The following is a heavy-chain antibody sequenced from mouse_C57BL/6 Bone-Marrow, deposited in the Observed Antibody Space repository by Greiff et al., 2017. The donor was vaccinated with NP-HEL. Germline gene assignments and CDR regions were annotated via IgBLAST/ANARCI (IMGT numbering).Heavy chain of an antibody. CDR3: ARKTTVVATRRYAMDY. Sequence: VKLQESGAELARPGASVKLSCKASGYTFTSYGISWVKQRTGQGLEWIGEIYPRSGNTYYNEKFKGKATLTADKSSSTAYMELRSLTSEDSAVYFCARKTTVVATRRYAMDYWGQGTSVTVSS. CDR1: GYTFTSYG. CDR2: IYPRSGNT. D-gene: IGHD1-1*01. V-gene: IGHV1-81*01. J-gene: IGHJ4*01.